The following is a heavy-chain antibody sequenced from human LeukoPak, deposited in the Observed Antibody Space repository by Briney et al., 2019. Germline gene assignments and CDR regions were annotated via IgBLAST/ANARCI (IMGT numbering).Heavy chain of an antibody. J-gene: IGHJ4*02. CDR2: INPNSGGT. D-gene: IGHD2-2*01. Sequence: ASVKVSCKASGYTFTGYYMHWVRQAPGQGLEWMGWINPNSGGTNYAQKFQGRVTMTRDTSISTAYMELSRLRSDDTAVYYCARDLRSSTSVGRDYWGQGTLVTVSS. V-gene: IGHV1-2*02. CDR1: GYTFTGYY. CDR3: ARDLRSSTSVGRDY.